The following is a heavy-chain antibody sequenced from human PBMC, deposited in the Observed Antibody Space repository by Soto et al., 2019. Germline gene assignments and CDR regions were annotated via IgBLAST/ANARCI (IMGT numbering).Heavy chain of an antibody. D-gene: IGHD5-18*01. Sequence: PSETLSLTCAVSGYSISSGYYWGWIRQPPGKGLEWIGSIYHSGSTYYNPSLKSRVTISVDTSKNQFSLKLSSVTAADTAVYYWAREGGYSYGYFDYWGQGTLVTVSS. V-gene: IGHV4-38-2*02. CDR3: AREGGYSYGYFDY. CDR1: GYSISSGYY. J-gene: IGHJ4*02. CDR2: IYHSGST.